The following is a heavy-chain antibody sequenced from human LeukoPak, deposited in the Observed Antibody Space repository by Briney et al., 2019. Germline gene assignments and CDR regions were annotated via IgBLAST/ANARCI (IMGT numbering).Heavy chain of an antibody. CDR3: ARERELGTSRGYDAFDI. D-gene: IGHD7-27*01. V-gene: IGHV3-30-3*01. J-gene: IGHJ3*02. CDR2: ISYDGSNK. CDR1: GFTFSSYA. Sequence: GGSLRLSCAASGFTFSSYAMHWVRQAPGKGLEWVAVISYDGSNKYYADSVKGRFTISRDNSKNTLYLQMNSLRAEDTAVYYCARERELGTSRGYDAFDIWGQGTMVTVSS.